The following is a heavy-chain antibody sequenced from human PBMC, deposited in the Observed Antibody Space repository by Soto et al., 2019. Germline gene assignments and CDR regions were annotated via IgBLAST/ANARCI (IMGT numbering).Heavy chain of an antibody. Sequence: QVQLVESGGGVVQPGRSLRLSCAASGFSFNRYGMHWVRQAPGKGLEWVAVISYDGSNKYYGDSVKGRFTISRDNSKNTLYLQMNSLRAEDTAVYYCAMLYSGSYSQGYNGMDIWGQGTTVTVSS. D-gene: IGHD1-26*01. CDR2: ISYDGSNK. V-gene: IGHV3-30*03. CDR1: GFSFNRYG. CDR3: AMLYSGSYSQGYNGMDI. J-gene: IGHJ6*02.